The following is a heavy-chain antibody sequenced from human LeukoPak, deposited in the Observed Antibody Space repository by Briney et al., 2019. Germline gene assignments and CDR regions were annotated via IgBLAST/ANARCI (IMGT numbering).Heavy chain of an antibody. D-gene: IGHD2-21*02. CDR2: IKQDGSEK. Sequence: GGSLRLSCAASGFTFSSYWMSWVRQAPGKGLEWVANIKQDGSEKYYVDSVKGRFTISRDNAKNSLYLQMNSLRAEDTAVYYCARGICGGDCYSRGWFDPWGQGTLVTVSS. CDR3: ARGICGGDCYSRGWFDP. CDR1: GFTFSSYW. V-gene: IGHV3-7*01. J-gene: IGHJ5*02.